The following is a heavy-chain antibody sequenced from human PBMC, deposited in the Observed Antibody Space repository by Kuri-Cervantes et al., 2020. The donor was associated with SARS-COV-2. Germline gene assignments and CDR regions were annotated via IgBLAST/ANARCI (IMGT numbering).Heavy chain of an antibody. CDR1: GYTFTDYY. CDR3: ARGPSWGYFWGTYRGGWDTFDI. J-gene: IGHJ3*02. D-gene: IGHD3-16*02. CDR2: INPNSDGT. Sequence: ASVKVSCKASGYTFTDYYIHWVRQAPGQGLEWMGWINPNSDGTNSAQKFQGWVIMTRDTSISTAYMELSRLRCDDTAVYHCARGPSWGYFWGTYRGGWDTFDIWGQGTMVTVSS. V-gene: IGHV1-2*04.